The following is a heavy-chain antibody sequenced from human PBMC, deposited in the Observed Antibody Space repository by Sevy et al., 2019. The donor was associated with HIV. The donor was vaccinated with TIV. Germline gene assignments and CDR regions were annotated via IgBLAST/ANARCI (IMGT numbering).Heavy chain of an antibody. V-gene: IGHV3-15*01. CDR3: TTGVVGAVTGTAVVFDN. CDR1: GFTFSNAW. CDR2: IKSKTEGETT. Sequence: GGSLRLSCAASGFTFSNAWMSWVRQAPGKELEWVGRIKSKTEGETTDYAAPVKGRFTISRDDSKNTLYLQMNSLITEDTAVYYCTTGVVGAVTGTAVVFDNWGQGTLVTVSS. J-gene: IGHJ4*02. D-gene: IGHD6-19*01.